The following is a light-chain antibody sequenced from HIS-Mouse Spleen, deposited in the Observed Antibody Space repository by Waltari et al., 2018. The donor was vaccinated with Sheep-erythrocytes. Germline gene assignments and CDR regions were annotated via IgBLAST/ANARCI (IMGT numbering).Light chain of an antibody. V-gene: IGLV3-1*01. CDR1: KLGDKY. CDR2: QDS. Sequence: SYELTQPPSVSVSPGQTASITCSGDKLGDKYACWYQQKPGQSPVLVIYQDSKRPSGVRERFSGSNSGNTATLTISGTQAMDEADYYCQAWDSSTEVFGGGTKLTVL. J-gene: IGLJ2*01. CDR3: QAWDSSTEV.